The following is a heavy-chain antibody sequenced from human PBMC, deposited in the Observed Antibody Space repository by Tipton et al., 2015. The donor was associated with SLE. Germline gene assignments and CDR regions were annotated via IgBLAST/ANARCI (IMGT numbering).Heavy chain of an antibody. J-gene: IGHJ6*02. Sequence: GSLRLSCAAAGFTFITSWMHWVRQAPGTGLVWVSHNDGNYTNYADSVKGRSTISRDNAKSTLYLQMRSLRVEDTGIYYCARAPTISVAGTTDPFGMDVWGPGTRVTVSS. V-gene: IGHV3-74*01. D-gene: IGHD6-19*01. CDR3: ARAPTISVAGTTDPFGMDV. CDR1: GFTFITSW. CDR2: NDGNYT.